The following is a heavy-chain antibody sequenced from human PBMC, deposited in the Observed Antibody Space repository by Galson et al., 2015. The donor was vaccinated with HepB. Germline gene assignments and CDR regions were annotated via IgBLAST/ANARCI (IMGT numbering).Heavy chain of an antibody. CDR2: FDPEDGET. CDR1: GYTLTELP. V-gene: IGHV1-24*01. D-gene: IGHD3-22*01. J-gene: IGHJ4*02. Sequence: SVKVSCKVSGYTLTELPMHWVRQAPGKGLEWMGGFDPEDGETIYAQKFQGRVTMTEDTSTDTAYMELSSLRSEDTAVYYCATGRHYYDSNHFDYWGQGTLVTVSS. CDR3: ATGRHYYDSNHFDY.